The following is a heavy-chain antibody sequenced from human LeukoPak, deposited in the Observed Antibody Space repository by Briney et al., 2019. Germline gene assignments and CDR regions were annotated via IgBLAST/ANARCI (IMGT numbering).Heavy chain of an antibody. CDR3: VKPYYYSSGSLN. CDR1: GFNFSSYS. V-gene: IGHV3-48*04. CDR2: ISISGSTI. Sequence: PGGSLRLSCAGSGFNFSSYSMSWVRQAPWKGLEWVSYISISGSTIYYADSVKGRFTISRDNAKNSLYLQMNSLRAEDTAVYYCVKPYYYSSGSLNWGQGTLVTVSS. J-gene: IGHJ4*02. D-gene: IGHD3-10*01.